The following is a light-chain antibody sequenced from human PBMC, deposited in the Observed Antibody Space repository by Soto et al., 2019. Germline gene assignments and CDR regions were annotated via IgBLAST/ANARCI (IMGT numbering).Light chain of an antibody. V-gene: IGKV3-20*01. CDR1: QRVTSNY. Sequence: IVLTQSPGTLSLSPGERATLSCRASQRVTSNYLAWYQQRPGQAPRLLIFGASIRDTGLPDRFSGSGSGTDFTLTISRLEPEDFAVYYWQQYGSSPGTFGQGTKVEIK. CDR3: QQYGSSPGT. J-gene: IGKJ1*01. CDR2: GAS.